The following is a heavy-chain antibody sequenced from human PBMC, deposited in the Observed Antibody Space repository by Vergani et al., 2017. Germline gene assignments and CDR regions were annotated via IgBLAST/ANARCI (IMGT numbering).Heavy chain of an antibody. CDR1: GYPFTDYY. CDR2: INPNSATT. CDR3: ARSAIPQITVAGTLWGLDY. Sequence: QVQLVQSGAEVKKPGASVMVSCKASGYPFTDYYMHWLRQAPGXGLEWMGRINPNSATTNYAQKFQGRVTMTRDTSISTAYMDLSSLRSDDTAVYYCARSAIPQITVAGTLWGLDYWGQGTLVTVSS. J-gene: IGHJ4*02. V-gene: IGHV1-2*06. D-gene: IGHD6-19*01.